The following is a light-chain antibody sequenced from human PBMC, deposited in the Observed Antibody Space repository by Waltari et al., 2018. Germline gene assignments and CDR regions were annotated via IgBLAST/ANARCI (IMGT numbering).Light chain of an antibody. CDR1: SSNIGNYF. CDR3: ATWDNSLTAVV. CDR2: DNY. Sequence: QSVLTQPPSVSAAPGQKVTLSCSGSSSNIGNYFVSWYHQLPGTTPKLLIYDNYKRPSGIPDRFSASKSGTSATLDITGLQIRDEADYYCATWDNSLTAVVFGGGTKLTVL. J-gene: IGLJ2*01. V-gene: IGLV1-51*01.